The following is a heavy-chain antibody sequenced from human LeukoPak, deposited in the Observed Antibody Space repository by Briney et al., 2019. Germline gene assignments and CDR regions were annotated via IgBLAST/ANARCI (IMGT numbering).Heavy chain of an antibody. V-gene: IGHV3-43*01. CDR3: AKGGSSSSLDY. CDR2: ISWDGGST. J-gene: IGHJ4*02. Sequence: SGGSLRLSCAASGFTFDDYTMRWVRQAPGKGLEWVSLISWDGGSTYYADSVKGRFTISRDNSKNSLYLQMNSLRTEDTALYYCAKGGSSSSLDYWGQGTLVTVSS. CDR1: GFTFDDYT. D-gene: IGHD6-13*01.